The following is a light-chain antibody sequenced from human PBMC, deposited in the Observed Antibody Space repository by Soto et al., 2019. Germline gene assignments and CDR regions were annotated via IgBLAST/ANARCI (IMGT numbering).Light chain of an antibody. Sequence: QSVLTQPPSVSGAPGQRITISCTGSSSNIGADFDVYWYQQLPGAAPKPLIYGNTNRPSGVPDRFPGSKSGTSASLAITGLQAEDEAYYYCQSYVRSLTRVFGTGTNLTVL. CDR2: GNT. V-gene: IGLV1-40*01. CDR3: QSYVRSLTRV. CDR1: SSNIGADFD. J-gene: IGLJ1*01.